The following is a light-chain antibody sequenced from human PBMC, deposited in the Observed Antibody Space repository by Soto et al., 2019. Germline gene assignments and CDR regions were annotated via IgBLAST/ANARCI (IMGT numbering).Light chain of an antibody. CDR2: GAS. V-gene: IGKV3-20*01. CDR3: QQYGGSPRT. Sequence: EIVLTQSPGTLSLSPGERATLSCRASQSVSSSSLAWYQQKPGQAPRLLIYGASTRATGIPDRFSGSGSGTDFTLTISRLEPEDFAMYYCQQYGGSPRTFGQGTKVEI. CDR1: QSVSSSS. J-gene: IGKJ1*01.